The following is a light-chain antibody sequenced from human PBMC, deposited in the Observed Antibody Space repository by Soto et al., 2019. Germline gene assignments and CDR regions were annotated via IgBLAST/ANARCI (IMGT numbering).Light chain of an antibody. J-gene: IGLJ3*02. CDR2: EVT. Sequence: QSVLTQPASVSGSPGQSITISCTGTSSDIGAYNSVSWYQHHPGKAPKLMIYEVTNRPSGVSDRFSGSKSGNTASLTISGLQAEDEADYYCSSYLSSSALGFGGGTKLTVL. CDR1: SSDIGAYNS. CDR3: SSYLSSSALG. V-gene: IGLV2-14*01.